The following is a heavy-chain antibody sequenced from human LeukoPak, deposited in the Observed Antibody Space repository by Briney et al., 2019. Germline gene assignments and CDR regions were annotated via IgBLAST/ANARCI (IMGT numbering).Heavy chain of an antibody. V-gene: IGHV4-59*01. CDR2: MYNRGST. CDR3: ARAEKAVTGPLDS. CDR1: GDFISNYY. D-gene: IGHD6-19*01. J-gene: IGHJ4*02. Sequence: PSETLSLTCTVSGDFISNYYWSWIPQPPGKELEWIGYMYNRGSTIYNPSLKSRVTISTDTSKNQFSLRLTSVTAAETAVYYCARAEKAVTGPLDSWGQGTLITVSS.